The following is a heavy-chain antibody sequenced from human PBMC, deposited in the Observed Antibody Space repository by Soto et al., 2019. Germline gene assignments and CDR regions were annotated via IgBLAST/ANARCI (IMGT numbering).Heavy chain of an antibody. Sequence: GGSLRLSCGASGFTFSNFEMTWVRQAPGKGLQWVSYISAFGSTTYYADSVKGRFSISRDNAKNSLYLQMNSLRAEDTAVYYCARDYYYAMDVWGQGTTVTVS. CDR3: ARDYYYAMDV. J-gene: IGHJ6*02. CDR1: GFTFSNFE. V-gene: IGHV3-48*03. CDR2: ISAFGSTT.